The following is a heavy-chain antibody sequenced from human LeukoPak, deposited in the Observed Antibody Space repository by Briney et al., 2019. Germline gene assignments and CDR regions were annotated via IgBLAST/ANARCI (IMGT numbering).Heavy chain of an antibody. V-gene: IGHV4-30-2*01. CDR2: IYHSGST. CDR3: ARAALTGGYYDSSGYYVVEAFDI. CDR1: GGSISSGGYS. Sequence: SETLSLTCTVSGGSISSGGYSWSWIRQPPGKGLEWIGYIYHSGSTYYNPSLKSRVTISVDRPKNQFSLKLSSVTAADTAVYYCARAALTGGYYDSSGYYVVEAFDIWGQGTMVTVSS. J-gene: IGHJ3*02. D-gene: IGHD3-22*01.